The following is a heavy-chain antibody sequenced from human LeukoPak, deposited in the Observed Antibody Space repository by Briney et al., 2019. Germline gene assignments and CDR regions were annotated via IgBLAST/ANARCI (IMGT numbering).Heavy chain of an antibody. Sequence: VSVKVSCKASGYTFTGYYMHWVRQAPGQGLEWMGWINPNSGGTNYAQKFQGRVTMTRDTSISTAYMELSRLRSDDTAVYYCARDVAATPPYFDYWGQGTLVTVSS. J-gene: IGHJ4*02. V-gene: IGHV1-2*02. CDR1: GYTFTGYY. CDR3: ARDVAATPPYFDY. D-gene: IGHD2-15*01. CDR2: INPNSGGT.